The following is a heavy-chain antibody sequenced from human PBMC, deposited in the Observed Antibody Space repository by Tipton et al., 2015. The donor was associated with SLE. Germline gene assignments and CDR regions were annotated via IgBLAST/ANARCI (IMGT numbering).Heavy chain of an antibody. D-gene: IGHD3/OR15-3a*01. CDR2: LSHNVGT. Sequence: TLSLTCTVSGYSISTGYYWGWIRQPPGKGLEWIGSLSHNVGTAYNPSLRDRVTIFGHRSKNHFALRMSSVTAAATAAYYCARDLGHGGDSDYWGQGTLVTVSS. CDR3: ARDLGHGGDSDY. J-gene: IGHJ4*02. V-gene: IGHV4-38-2*02. CDR1: GYSISTGYY.